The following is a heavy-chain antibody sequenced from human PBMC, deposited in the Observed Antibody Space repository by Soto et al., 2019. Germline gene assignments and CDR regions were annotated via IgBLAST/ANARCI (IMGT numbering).Heavy chain of an antibody. V-gene: IGHV1-18*01. Sequence: GASVKVSCKAAGYTLTSYGISCGRQAPGQGLEWMGWISAYNGNTNYAQKLQGRVTMTTDTSTSTAYMELRSLRSDDTAVYYCARLDEGIAAAGFWLAPWGQGTLVTVSS. CDR3: ARLDEGIAAAGFWLAP. J-gene: IGHJ5*02. D-gene: IGHD6-13*01. CDR2: ISAYNGNT. CDR1: GYTLTSYG.